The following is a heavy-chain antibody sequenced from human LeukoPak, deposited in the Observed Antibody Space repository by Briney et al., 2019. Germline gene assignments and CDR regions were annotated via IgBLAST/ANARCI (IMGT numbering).Heavy chain of an antibody. J-gene: IGHJ6*02. Sequence: PGASLRLSCAASGFTFSSYAMSWVRQAPGKGLEWVSAISGSGGSTYYADSVKGRFAISRDNSKNTLYLQMSSLRVEDTAVYYCAKFGGYCSSTSCYVRNYYYYGMDVWGQGTTVTVSS. D-gene: IGHD2-2*01. V-gene: IGHV3-23*01. CDR3: AKFGGYCSSTSCYVRNYYYYGMDV. CDR1: GFTFSSYA. CDR2: ISGSGGST.